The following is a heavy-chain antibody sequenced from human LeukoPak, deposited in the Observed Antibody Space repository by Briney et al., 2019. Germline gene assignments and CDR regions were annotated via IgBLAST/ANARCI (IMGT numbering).Heavy chain of an antibody. CDR2: ISSSGSTI. V-gene: IGHV3-48*03. CDR1: GFTFSSYE. CDR3: ARDLTYYDSSGYYDVDYFDY. D-gene: IGHD3-22*01. Sequence: GGSLRLSCAASGFTFSSYEMNWVRQAPGKGLEWVSYISSSGSTIYYADSVKGRFTISRDNAKNSLYLQMNSLRAEDTAVYYCARDLTYYDSSGYYDVDYFDYWGQGTLVTVSS. J-gene: IGHJ4*02.